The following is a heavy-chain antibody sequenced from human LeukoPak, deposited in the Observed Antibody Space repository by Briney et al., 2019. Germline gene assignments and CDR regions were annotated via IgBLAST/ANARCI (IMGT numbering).Heavy chain of an antibody. CDR3: ARDPRGDITGTTFDR. CDR2: VSYSGST. D-gene: IGHD1-20*01. CDR1: GGFITSGRFY. J-gene: IGHJ5*02. Sequence: PSETLSLTCTLSGGFITSGRFYWTWIRQHPQRGLEWIGYVSYSGSTNYNSSLKSRLTISVDTSKNQFYLRLTSVTAADTAVYFCARDPRGDITGTTFDRWGQGTLVTVSS. V-gene: IGHV4-31*03.